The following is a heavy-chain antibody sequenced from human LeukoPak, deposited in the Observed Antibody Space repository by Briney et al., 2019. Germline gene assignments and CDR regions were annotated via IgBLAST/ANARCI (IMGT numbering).Heavy chain of an antibody. V-gene: IGHV3-13*01. CDR3: ARGPPRGKYYYMDV. D-gene: IGHD1-1*01. CDR1: GFNFSSFD. CDR2: IGTASDT. Sequence: GGSLRLSCAASGFNFSSFDMHWVRQPTGQGLEWVSTIGTASDTYYPGSVEGRFTLSRDNAKNSLYLQMNSLTAGDTAVYYCARGPPRGKYYYMDVWGKGTTVTVSS. J-gene: IGHJ6*03.